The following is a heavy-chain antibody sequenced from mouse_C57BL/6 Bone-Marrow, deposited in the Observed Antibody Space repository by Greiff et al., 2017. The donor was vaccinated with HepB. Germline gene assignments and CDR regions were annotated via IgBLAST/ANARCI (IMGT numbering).Heavy chain of an antibody. J-gene: IGHJ2*01. CDR2: IDPSDSYT. CDR1: GYTFTSYW. Sequence: VQLQQPGAELVRPGTSVKLSCKASGYTFTSYWMHWVKQRPGQGLEWIGVIDPSDSYTNYNQKFKGQATLTVDTSSSTAYMQLSSLTSEDAAVYYCARALLRYPDYFDYWGQGTTLTVSS. V-gene: IGHV1-59*01. CDR3: ARALLRYPDYFDY. D-gene: IGHD1-1*01.